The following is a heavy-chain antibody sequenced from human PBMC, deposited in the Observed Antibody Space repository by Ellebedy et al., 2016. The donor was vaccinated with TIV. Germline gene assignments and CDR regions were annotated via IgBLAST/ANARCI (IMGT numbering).Heavy chain of an antibody. CDR2: INNNGDST. CDR3: AKDFIYGDYADF. V-gene: IGHV3-23*01. D-gene: IGHD4-17*01. CDR1: GFTFSSFA. Sequence: GESLKISCEASGFTFSSFAMSWVRQTPGKGLEWVSVINNNGDSTYYADSMKGRFTVSRDTSKNTLYLRVNSLRAEDTAVYYCAKDFIYGDYADFWGQGTLVTVSS. J-gene: IGHJ4*02.